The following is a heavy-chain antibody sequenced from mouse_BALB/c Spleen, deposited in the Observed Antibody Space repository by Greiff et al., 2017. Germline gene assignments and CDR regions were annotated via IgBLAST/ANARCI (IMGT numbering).Heavy chain of an antibody. J-gene: IGHJ1*01. CDR2: IAPGSGST. CDR3: ARNWDPSYWYFDV. V-gene: IGHV1S41*01. CDR1: GYTFTSYW. Sequence: DLVKPGASVKLSCKASGYTFTSYWINWIKQRPGQGLEWIGRIAPGSGSTYYNEMFKGKATLTVDTSSSKASIQLSSLSSEDSAVYFCARNWDPSYWYFDVWGAETTVTVSS. D-gene: IGHD4-1*01.